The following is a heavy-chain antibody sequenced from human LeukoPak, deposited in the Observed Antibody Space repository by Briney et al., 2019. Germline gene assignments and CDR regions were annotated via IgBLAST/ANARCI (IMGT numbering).Heavy chain of an antibody. Sequence: GGSLKLSCAASGFTFTNFWMNWIRRAPGRGLEWVANIRPDGSEQFYVDSVKGRFTISRDNAKNSVYLQMNSLRADDTAVYYCAGRDSARNPWAYWGQGILVTVST. D-gene: IGHD4-11*01. CDR1: GFTFTNFW. CDR3: AGRDSARNPWAY. V-gene: IGHV3-7*01. CDR2: IRPDGSEQ. J-gene: IGHJ4*02.